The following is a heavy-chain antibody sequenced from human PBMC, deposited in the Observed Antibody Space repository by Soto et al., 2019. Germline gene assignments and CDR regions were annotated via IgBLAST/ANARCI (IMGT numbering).Heavy chain of an antibody. Sequence: WTWIRQTPGKGLEWMGYISDSGSTNYNPSLKRRVTISVATSKNQFSLKLRSVTAADTAAYYCAREGYSSGWNDFWGQGIL. D-gene: IGHD6-19*01. J-gene: IGHJ4*02. CDR2: ISDSGST. CDR3: AREGYSSGWNDF. V-gene: IGHV4-59*01.